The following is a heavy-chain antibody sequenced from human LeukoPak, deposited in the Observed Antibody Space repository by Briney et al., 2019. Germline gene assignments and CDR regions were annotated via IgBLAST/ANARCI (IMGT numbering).Heavy chain of an antibody. CDR3: ARDSGHFWSGYYYFDY. J-gene: IGHJ4*02. V-gene: IGHV3-7*01. D-gene: IGHD3-3*01. Sequence: PGGSLRLSCAASGFTFSSYWMSWARQAPGKGLEWVANIKQDGSEKYYVDSVKGRFTISRDNAKNSLYLQMNSLRAEDTAVYYCARDSGHFWSGYYYFDYWGQGTLVTVSS. CDR1: GFTFSSYW. CDR2: IKQDGSEK.